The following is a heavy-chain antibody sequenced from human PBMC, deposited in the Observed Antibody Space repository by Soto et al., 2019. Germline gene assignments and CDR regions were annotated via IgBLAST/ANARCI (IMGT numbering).Heavy chain of an antibody. Sequence: SETLSLTCTVSAYSITSGYYWCWVRHPPGKGLEWIGSIYHSSSAYYNPSLKNRVTISLDTSKNQFSLKLSSVTAADTAVYYCARLVNANEYYFDYWGPGTLVTVSAGGSSPPPLWFDPWGQGTLVTVSS. CDR3: ARLVNANEYYFDYWGPGTLVTVSAGGSSPPPLWFDP. CDR1: AYSITSGYY. V-gene: IGHV4-38-2*02. D-gene: IGHD4-17*01. J-gene: IGHJ5*02. CDR2: IYHSSSA.